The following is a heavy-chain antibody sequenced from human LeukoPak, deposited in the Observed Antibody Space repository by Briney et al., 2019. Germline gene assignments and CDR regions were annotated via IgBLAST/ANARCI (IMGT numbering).Heavy chain of an antibody. V-gene: IGHV3-21*01. J-gene: IGHJ4*02. CDR2: ISTSSYK. Sequence: GGSLRLSCAASGFTFSSYNMNWVRQAPGKGLEWVSSISTSSYKNYADSVKGRFTISRDNAKNSLYLQMNSLRVEDTAVYYCARVSLTGYFAFDYWGQGTLVTVSS. CDR1: GFTFSSYN. CDR3: ARVSLTGYFAFDY. D-gene: IGHD3-9*01.